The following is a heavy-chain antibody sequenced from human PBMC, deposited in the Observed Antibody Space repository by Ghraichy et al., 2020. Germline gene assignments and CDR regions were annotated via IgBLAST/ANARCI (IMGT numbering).Heavy chain of an antibody. D-gene: IGHD4-23*01. V-gene: IGHV3-53*01. J-gene: IGHJ5*02. CDR3: ARDKGNYGGNSGIWFDP. CDR1: GFTVSSNY. Sequence: GGSLRLSCAASGFTVSSNYMSWVRQAPGKGLEWVSVIYSGGSTYYADSVKGRFTISRDNSKNTLYLQMNSLRAEDTAVYYCARDKGNYGGNSGIWFDPWGQGTLVTVSS. CDR2: IYSGGST.